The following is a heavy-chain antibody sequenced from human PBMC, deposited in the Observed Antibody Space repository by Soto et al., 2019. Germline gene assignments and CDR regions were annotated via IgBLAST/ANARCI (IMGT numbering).Heavy chain of an antibody. CDR1: GDSVSTNSAT. J-gene: IGHJ5*01. CDR3: ARLIGNSWLDS. V-gene: IGHV6-1*01. Sequence: PXXTLSLTCAISGDSVSTNSATWDCIRQSPSRGLEWLGRTYYRSNWYTDYAVSVKGRITISPDTSNNQLSLQLKSVTPDDTAVYYCARLIGNSWLDSWGQGTLVTVSS. D-gene: IGHD2-8*01. CDR2: TYYRSNWYT.